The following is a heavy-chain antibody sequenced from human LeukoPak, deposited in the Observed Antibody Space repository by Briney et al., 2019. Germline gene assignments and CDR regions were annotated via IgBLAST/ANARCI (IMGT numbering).Heavy chain of an antibody. V-gene: IGHV3-48*03. CDR2: ISDGGGTM. CDR3: AKAHCSSTSCSRADN. Sequence: GGSLRLSRAASGFTFSSYEMNWVRQAPGKGLEWVSYISDGGGTMFYAESVKGRFTISRDNAKNSLYLQMNSLRAEDTAVYYCAKAHCSSTSCSRADNWGQGTLVTVSS. J-gene: IGHJ4*02. D-gene: IGHD2-2*01. CDR1: GFTFSSYE.